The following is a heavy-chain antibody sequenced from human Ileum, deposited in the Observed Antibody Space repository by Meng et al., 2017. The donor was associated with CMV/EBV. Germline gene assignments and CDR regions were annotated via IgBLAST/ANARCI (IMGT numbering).Heavy chain of an antibody. CDR1: GFTFSTYS. Sequence: GESLKISCAASGFTFSTYSMNWVRQAPGKGLEWVSSIRSGSSDIYYADSVKGRFTISRDNAKNSLYLQMSSLRAEDTAIYYCARLQYFDYWGRGTLVTGAS. J-gene: IGHJ4*02. V-gene: IGHV3-21*06. D-gene: IGHD4-11*01. CDR3: ARLQYFDY. CDR2: IRSGSSDI.